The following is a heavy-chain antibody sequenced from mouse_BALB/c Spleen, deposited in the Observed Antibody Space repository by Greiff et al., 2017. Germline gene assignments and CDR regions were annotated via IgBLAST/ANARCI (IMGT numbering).Heavy chain of an antibody. CDR3: ARGHYGSRTFAY. D-gene: IGHD1-1*01. V-gene: IGHV5-6-5*01. J-gene: IGHJ3*01. CDR2: ISSGGST. Sequence: EVKLMESGGGLVKPGGSLKLSCAASGFTFSSYAMSWVRQTPEKRLEWVASISSGGSTYYPDSVKGRFTISRDNARNILYLQMSSLRSEDTAMYYCARGHYGSRTFAYWGQGTLVTVSA. CDR1: GFTFSSYA.